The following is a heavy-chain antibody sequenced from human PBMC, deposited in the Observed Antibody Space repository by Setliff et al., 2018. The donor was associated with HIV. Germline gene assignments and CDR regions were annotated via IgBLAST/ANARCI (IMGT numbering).Heavy chain of an antibody. CDR1: GYTFTNYA. CDR3: ARQRNSGTFYYSYYYMDV. J-gene: IGHJ6*03. D-gene: IGHD1-26*01. Sequence: ASVKVSCKTSGYTFTNYAMHWVRQAPGQSLEWMGWINTATGDTKYSERFRDRITIFRDTSANSAYVDLGSLRSEDTAVYYCARQRNSGTFYYSYYYMDVWG. CDR2: INTATGDT. V-gene: IGHV1-3*04.